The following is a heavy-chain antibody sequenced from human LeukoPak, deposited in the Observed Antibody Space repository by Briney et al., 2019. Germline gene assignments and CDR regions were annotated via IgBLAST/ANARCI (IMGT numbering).Heavy chain of an antibody. Sequence: ASVKVSCKASDYTFSRHGISWVRQAPGQGLEWMGWISLNNGNTDYGQKFQGRVTMTTDTSTGTAHMELRSLRYNDTAVYYCARVSIYGLGDAQLADPWGQGTLVTVSS. CDR2: ISLNNGNT. D-gene: IGHD3-10*01. CDR3: ARVSIYGLGDAQLADP. J-gene: IGHJ5*02. V-gene: IGHV1-18*01. CDR1: DYTFSRHG.